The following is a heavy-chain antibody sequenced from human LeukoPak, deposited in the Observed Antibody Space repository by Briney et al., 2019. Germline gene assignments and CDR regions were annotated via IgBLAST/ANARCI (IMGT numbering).Heavy chain of an antibody. CDR2: INHSGST. J-gene: IGHJ6*02. D-gene: IGHD2-2*01. Sequence: SETLSLTCAVYGGSFSGHYWSWIRQPPGKGLEWIGEINHSGSTNYNPSLKSRVTISVDTSKNQFSLKLSSVTAADTAVYYCARGREDIVVVPAAAANYYYYGMDVWGQGTTVTVSS. V-gene: IGHV4-34*01. CDR1: GGSFSGHY. CDR3: ARGREDIVVVPAAAANYYYYGMDV.